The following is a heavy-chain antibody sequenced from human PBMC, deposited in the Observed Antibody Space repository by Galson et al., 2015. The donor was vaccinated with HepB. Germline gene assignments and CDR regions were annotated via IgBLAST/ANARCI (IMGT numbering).Heavy chain of an antibody. V-gene: IGHV1-18*04. Sequence: SVKVSCKASGYTFTSYGISWVRQAPGQGLEWMGWISAYNGNTNYAQKLQGRVTMTTDTSTSTAYMELRSLRSDDTAVYYCARDGEPTYGGYVGSWFDPWGQGTLVTVSS. CDR3: ARDGEPTYGGYVGSWFDP. CDR1: GYTFTSYG. D-gene: IGHD5-12*01. CDR2: ISAYNGNT. J-gene: IGHJ5*02.